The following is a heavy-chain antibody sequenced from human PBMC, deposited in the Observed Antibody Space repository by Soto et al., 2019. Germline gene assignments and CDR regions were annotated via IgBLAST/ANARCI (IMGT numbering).Heavy chain of an antibody. J-gene: IGHJ4*01. V-gene: IGHV5-51*01. CDR3: AIQHPLDSSAWYT. CDR2: IYPGDSDT. D-gene: IGHD6-19*01. CDR1: GYSFTNYW. Sequence: XESLKISCKASGYSFTNYWIGWVRQMPGKGLEWMGTIYPGDSDTRYSPSFQGQVTFSVDKSINTAYLHWTSLKASDTAIYYCAIQHPLDSSAWYTWGHGTLVTVSS.